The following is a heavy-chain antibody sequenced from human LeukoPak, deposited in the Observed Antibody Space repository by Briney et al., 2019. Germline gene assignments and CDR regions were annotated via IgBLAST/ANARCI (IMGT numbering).Heavy chain of an antibody. CDR1: GFTFSSYG. J-gene: IGHJ4*02. D-gene: IGHD1-26*01. CDR3: AKGSGSYLSPLYYFGY. V-gene: IGHV3-23*01. CDR2: ISGSGGST. Sequence: PGGSLRLSCATSGFTFSSYGMSWVRQAPGKGLEWDSAISGSGGSTYYADSVKGRFTISRDNSKNTLYLQMNSLRAEDTAVYYCAKGSGSYLSPLYYFGYWGQGTLVTVSS.